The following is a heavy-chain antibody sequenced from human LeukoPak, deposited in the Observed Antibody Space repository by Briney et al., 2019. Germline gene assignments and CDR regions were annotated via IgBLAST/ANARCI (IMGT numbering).Heavy chain of an antibody. D-gene: IGHD5-12*01. Sequence: PGGSLRLSCAASGFSFSTYAMGWVRQPPGKGLEWVSIISDNGGYAYYADSVKGRFTISRDNSKDTLYLQMNSLRAEDTAVYYCSKRDIVAGVVDRWGQGALVTVSS. J-gene: IGHJ4*02. CDR3: SKRDIVAGVVDR. V-gene: IGHV3-23*01. CDR2: ISDNGGYA. CDR1: GFSFSTYA.